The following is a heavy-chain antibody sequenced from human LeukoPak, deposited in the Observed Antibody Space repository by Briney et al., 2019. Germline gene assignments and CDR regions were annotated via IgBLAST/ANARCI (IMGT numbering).Heavy chain of an antibody. CDR1: GGSISSGDYY. Sequence: SETLSLTCTVSGGSISSGDYYWSWIRQPPGKGLEWIGYIYYSGSTYYNPSLKSRVPISVDTSKNQYSLKLSSVTAADTAVYYCARTASGYDSRDAFDIWGEGTMVTVSS. CDR2: IYYSGST. CDR3: ARTASGYDSRDAFDI. J-gene: IGHJ3*02. D-gene: IGHD5-12*01. V-gene: IGHV4-30-4*01.